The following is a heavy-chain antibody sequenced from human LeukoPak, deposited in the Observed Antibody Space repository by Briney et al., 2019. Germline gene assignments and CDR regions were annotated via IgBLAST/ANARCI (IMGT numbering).Heavy chain of an antibody. Sequence: ASVKVSCKASGGTFSSYAISWARQAPGQGLEWMGGIIPIFGTANYAQKFQGRVTITADESTSTAYMELSSLRSEDTAVYYCARAMASIAAAGTNYYYYMDVWGKGTTVTVSS. V-gene: IGHV1-69*13. J-gene: IGHJ6*03. CDR3: ARAMASIAAAGTNYYYYMDV. CDR2: IIPIFGTA. CDR1: GGTFSSYA. D-gene: IGHD6-13*01.